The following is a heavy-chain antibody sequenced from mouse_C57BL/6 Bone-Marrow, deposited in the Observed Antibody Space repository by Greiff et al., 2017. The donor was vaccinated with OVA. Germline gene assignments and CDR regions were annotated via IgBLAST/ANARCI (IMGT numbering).Heavy chain of an antibody. J-gene: IGHJ2*01. CDR1: GFTFSSYG. D-gene: IGHD2-5*01. Sequence: EVKLVESGGDLVKPGGSLKLSCAASGFTFSSYGMSWVRQTPDKRLEWVATISSGGSYTYYPDSVKGRFTISRDNAKNTLYLQMSSLKSEDTAMYYCARQSYSNYVPYFDYWGQGTPLTVSS. CDR2: ISSGGSYT. V-gene: IGHV5-6*01. CDR3: ARQSYSNYVPYFDY.